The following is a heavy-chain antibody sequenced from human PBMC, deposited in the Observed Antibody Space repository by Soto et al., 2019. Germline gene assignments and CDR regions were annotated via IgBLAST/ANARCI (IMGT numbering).Heavy chain of an antibody. CDR2: IKSKTDGGTT. D-gene: IGHD3-10*01. J-gene: IGHJ3*02. CDR1: GFTFSNAW. V-gene: IGHV3-15*01. CDR3: TTDIVLLWFGELLKDAFDI. Sequence: EVQLVESGGGLVKPGGSLRLSCAASGFTFSNAWMSWVRQAPGKGLEWVGRIKSKTDGGTTDYAAPVKGRFTISRDESNNTLYLQMNSLKTEDTAVYYCTTDIVLLWFGELLKDAFDIWGQGTMVTVSS.